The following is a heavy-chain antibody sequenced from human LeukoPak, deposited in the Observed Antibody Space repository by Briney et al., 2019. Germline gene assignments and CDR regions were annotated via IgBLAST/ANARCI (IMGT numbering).Heavy chain of an antibody. Sequence: ASVKVSCKASGYTFTEYYMHWVRQAPGQGLEWMGWINPNSGGTNYAQKFQGRVTMTRDTSISTAYMELSRLRSDDTAVYYCARVRQWLVPRDAFDIWGQGTMVTVSS. CDR2: INPNSGGT. V-gene: IGHV1-2*02. J-gene: IGHJ3*02. CDR1: GYTFTEYY. D-gene: IGHD6-19*01. CDR3: ARVRQWLVPRDAFDI.